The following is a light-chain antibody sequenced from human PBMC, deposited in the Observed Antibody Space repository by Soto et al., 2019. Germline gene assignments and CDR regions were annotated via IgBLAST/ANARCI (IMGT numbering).Light chain of an antibody. CDR2: GAS. Sequence: EIVFAQSPGTLSLSPGERATLSLRASQSVSNNYLAWYQQKPGQAPRLLIYGASNRATGIPDRFSGSGSGTDFTLTISRLEPEDFAVYYCQQYGSSGTFGQGTKVDI. CDR3: QQYGSSGT. J-gene: IGKJ1*01. V-gene: IGKV3-20*01. CDR1: QSVSNNY.